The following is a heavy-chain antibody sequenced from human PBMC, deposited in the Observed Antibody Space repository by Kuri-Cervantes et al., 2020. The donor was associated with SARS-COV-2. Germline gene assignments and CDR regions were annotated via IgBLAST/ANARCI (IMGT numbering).Heavy chain of an antibody. CDR3: ARDHHRGLGIEVGDY. CDR1: GYTFTYRY. Sequence: SVKVSCKASGYTFTYRYLHWVRQAPGQALEWMGWITPFNGNTNYAQKFQGRVTITADESTSTAYMELSSLRSEDTAVYYCARDHHRGLGIEVGDYWGQGTLVTVSS. V-gene: IGHV1-45*02. D-gene: IGHD7-27*01. J-gene: IGHJ4*02. CDR2: ITPFNGNT.